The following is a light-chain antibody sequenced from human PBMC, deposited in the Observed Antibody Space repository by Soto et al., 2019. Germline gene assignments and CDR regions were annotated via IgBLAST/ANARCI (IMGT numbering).Light chain of an antibody. CDR2: EVS. V-gene: IGLV2-14*01. CDR1: GSDLGAYNF. CDR3: SSYTTGTTRVI. Sequence: QSVLTQPASVSGSPGQSITIPCTGTGSDLGAYNFVSWYQHHPGKAPKLIVFEVSNRPSGVSFCFSGSKSGNTASLTISGLQAEDEADYYCSSYTTGTTRVIFGGGTKVTVL. J-gene: IGLJ2*01.